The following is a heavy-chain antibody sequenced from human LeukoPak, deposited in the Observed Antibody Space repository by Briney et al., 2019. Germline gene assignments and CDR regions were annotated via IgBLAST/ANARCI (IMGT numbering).Heavy chain of an antibody. Sequence: SETLSLTCAVSGGSISSGGYSWSWIRQPPGKGLEWIGYIYHSGSTYYNPSLKSRVTISVDRSKNQFSLKLSSVTAADTAVYYCAGAAAGIDYWGQGTLVTVSS. CDR1: GGSISSGGYS. D-gene: IGHD6-13*01. V-gene: IGHV4-30-2*01. J-gene: IGHJ4*02. CDR2: IYHSGST. CDR3: AGAAAGIDY.